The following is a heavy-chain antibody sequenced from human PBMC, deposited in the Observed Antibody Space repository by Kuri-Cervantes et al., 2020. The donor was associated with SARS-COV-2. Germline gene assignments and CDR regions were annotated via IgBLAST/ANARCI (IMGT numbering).Heavy chain of an antibody. V-gene: IGHV1-2*02. Sequence: ASVKVSCKASGYTFFTAYYIHWMRQGPGQGLEWMGWINPNSGSTEYGQRFQGRVTMTTDTSTSTVYMELSSLRSEDTAVYYCARDQGRGLVVVVAATRVYDAFDIWGQGTMVTVSS. D-gene: IGHD2-15*01. CDR1: GYTFFTAYY. J-gene: IGHJ3*02. CDR3: ARDQGRGLVVVVAATRVYDAFDI. CDR2: INPNSGST.